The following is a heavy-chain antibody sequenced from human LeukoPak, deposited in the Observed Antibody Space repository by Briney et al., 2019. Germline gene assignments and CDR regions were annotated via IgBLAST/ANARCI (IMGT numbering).Heavy chain of an antibody. CDR1: GFTFSDYY. CDR2: ISSSGSTI. V-gene: IGHV3-11*04. J-gene: IGHJ4*02. D-gene: IGHD5-18*01. CDR3: AREGILLWRVLIEHYFDY. Sequence: GGSLRLSCAASGFTFSDYYMSWIRQAPGKGLEWVSYISSSGSTIYYADSVKGRFTISRDNAKNSLYLQMNSLRAEDTAVYYCAREGILLWRVLIEHYFDYWGQGTLVTVSS.